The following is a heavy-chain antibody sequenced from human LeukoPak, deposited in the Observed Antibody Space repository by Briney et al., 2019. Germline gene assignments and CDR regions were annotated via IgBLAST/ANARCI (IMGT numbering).Heavy chain of an antibody. Sequence: GGSLRLSCEASGFIFSSYEMNWVRQAPGKGLEWVSVISSSGRSMYYADSMKGRFTVSRDNTKNSVYPQMNSLRAEDTAVYDCARDLWYSGSRAPPRAFDIWGQGTMVTVSS. V-gene: IGHV3-48*03. CDR1: GFIFSSYE. CDR3: ARDLWYSGSRAPPRAFDI. CDR2: ISSSGRSM. J-gene: IGHJ3*02. D-gene: IGHD1-26*01.